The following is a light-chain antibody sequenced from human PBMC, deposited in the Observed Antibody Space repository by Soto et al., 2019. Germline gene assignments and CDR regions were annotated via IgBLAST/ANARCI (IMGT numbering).Light chain of an antibody. CDR2: GAS. V-gene: IGKV3-15*01. J-gene: IGKJ1*01. CDR1: QSVNNN. Sequence: DIVMTQSPATLSVSPGERATLSCRASQSVNNNLAWYQQKLGQAPRVLIFGASTRATGTPARFSGSGSGTEFSLTINSLQSEDFAIYYCQEYNTWPWTVGQGNQVDSK. CDR3: QEYNTWPWT.